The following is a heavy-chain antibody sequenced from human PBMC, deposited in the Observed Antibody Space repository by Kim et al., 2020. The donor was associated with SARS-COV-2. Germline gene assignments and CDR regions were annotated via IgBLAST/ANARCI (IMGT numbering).Heavy chain of an antibody. CDR1: GFTFSSYA. J-gene: IGHJ5*02. Sequence: GGSLRLSCAASGFTFSSYAMHWVRQAPGKGLEWVAVISYDGSNKYYADSVKGRFTISRDNSKNTLYLQMNSLRAEDTAVYYCARGVRGYSYGWVDPWGQGTLVTVSS. CDR2: ISYDGSNK. CDR3: ARGVRGYSYGWVDP. D-gene: IGHD5-18*01. V-gene: IGHV3-30*04.